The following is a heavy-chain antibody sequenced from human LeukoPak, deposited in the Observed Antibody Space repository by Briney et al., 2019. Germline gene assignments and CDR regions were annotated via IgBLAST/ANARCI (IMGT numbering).Heavy chain of an antibody. CDR3: ARVRSGGYFDY. J-gene: IGHJ4*02. Sequence: GASVKVSCKASGYTFTDYYIHWVRQVPGQGLEWMGWINPNSVDTHSAQKFQGRVTMTRDTSHRTAYMEMSRLKFDDTAVYYCARVRSGGYFDYWGQGTLVTVSS. CDR1: GYTFTDYY. CDR2: INPNSVDT. D-gene: IGHD1-26*01. V-gene: IGHV1-2*02.